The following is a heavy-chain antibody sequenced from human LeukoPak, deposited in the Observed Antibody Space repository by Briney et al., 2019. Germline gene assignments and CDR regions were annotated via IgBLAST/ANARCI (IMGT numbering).Heavy chain of an antibody. J-gene: IGHJ4*02. CDR2: ISSSSSSTI. CDR1: GSSVAKYW. CDR3: ARSLPFDY. Sequence: GGSLRLSCAASGSSVAKYWMNWVRQAPGKGLEWVSYISSSSSSTIYYADSVKGRFTISRDNAKNSLYLQMNSLRAEDTAVYYCARSLPFDYWGQGTLVTVSS. V-gene: IGHV3-48*04.